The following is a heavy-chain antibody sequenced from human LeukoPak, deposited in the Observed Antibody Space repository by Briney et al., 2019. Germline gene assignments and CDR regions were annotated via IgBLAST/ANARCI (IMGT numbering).Heavy chain of an antibody. D-gene: IGHD6-25*01. CDR2: IDASGTIT. V-gene: IGHV3-48*03. Sequence: PGGSLRLSCAASGFSFSSYEMNWVRQAPGKGLEWISYIDASGTITHYADFVEGRFTISRDNAKNSLYLQVTNLRGEDAGVYYCARDGTPNYRTGWVYMDVWGKGTTVIISS. J-gene: IGHJ6*04. CDR1: GFSFSSYE. CDR3: ARDGTPNYRTGWVYMDV.